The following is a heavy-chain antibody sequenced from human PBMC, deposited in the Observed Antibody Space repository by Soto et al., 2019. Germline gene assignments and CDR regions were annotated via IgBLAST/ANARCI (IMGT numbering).Heavy chain of an antibody. V-gene: IGHV4-31*03. CDR3: ARVKVGVGSDLFDY. J-gene: IGHJ4*02. D-gene: IGHD3-3*01. CDR1: GGSISSGGYY. Sequence: SETLSLTCTVSGGSISSGGYYWSWIRQHPGKGLEWIGYIYYSGSTYYNPPLKGRVTISVDTSKNQFSLKLSSVTAADTAVYYCARVKVGVGSDLFDYWGQGTLVTVSS. CDR2: IYYSGST.